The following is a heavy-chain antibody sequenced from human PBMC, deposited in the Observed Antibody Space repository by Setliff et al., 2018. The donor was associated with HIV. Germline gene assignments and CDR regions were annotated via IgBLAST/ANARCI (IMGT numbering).Heavy chain of an antibody. D-gene: IGHD5-18*01. CDR2: ISSSSAYI. CDR1: EFSFSLYT. Sequence: PGGSLILSCAGSEFSFSLYTMNWVRQAPGKGLEWVSSISSSSAYIYYADSVKGRFTISRDNAKNSLYLQMNSLRAEDTAVYYCATGYSNGYDYWGQGTLVTVSS. V-gene: IGHV3-21*01. J-gene: IGHJ4*02. CDR3: ATGYSNGYDY.